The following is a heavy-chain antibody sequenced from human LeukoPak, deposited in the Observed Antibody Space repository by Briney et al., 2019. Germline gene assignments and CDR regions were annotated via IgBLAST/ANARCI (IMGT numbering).Heavy chain of an antibody. CDR1: GGSISSYY. CDR2: IYYSGST. Sequence: SETLSLTYTVSGGSISSYYWSWIRQPPGKGLEWIGYIYYSGSTNYNPSLKSRVTISVDTSKNQFSLKLSSVTAADTAVYYCARVGRIAVAGPGVTPYFDYWGQGTLVTVSS. V-gene: IGHV4-59*01. D-gene: IGHD6-19*01. CDR3: ARVGRIAVAGPGVTPYFDY. J-gene: IGHJ4*02.